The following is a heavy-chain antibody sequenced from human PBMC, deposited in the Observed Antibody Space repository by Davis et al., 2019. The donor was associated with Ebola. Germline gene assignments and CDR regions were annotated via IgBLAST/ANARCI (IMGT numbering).Heavy chain of an antibody. J-gene: IGHJ4*02. V-gene: IGHV3-53*01. CDR1: GFTVSDYY. Sequence: GESLKISCAASGFTVSDYYMSWVRQAPGKGLEWVSVIYSGGSTYYADSVKGRFTISRDNSKNTLYLQMNSLRAEDTAVYYRARGTAIFGPSDYWGQGTLVTVSS. CDR2: IYSGGST. CDR3: ARGTAIFGPSDY. D-gene: IGHD3-3*01.